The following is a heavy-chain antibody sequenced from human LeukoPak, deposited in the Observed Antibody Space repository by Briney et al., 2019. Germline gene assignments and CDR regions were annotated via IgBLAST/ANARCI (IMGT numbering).Heavy chain of an antibody. CDR1: GFTVSRNY. V-gene: IGHV3-66*01. CDR2: IYSGGRT. J-gene: IGHJ4*02. Sequence: GGSLRLSCAASGFTVSRNYMSWVRQAPGKGLEWVSVIYSGGRTYYADSVKGRFTISRDNAKNSLYLQMNSLRAEDTAVYYCARVRDWNVYFDYWGQGTLVTVSS. CDR3: ARVRDWNVYFDY. D-gene: IGHD1-1*01.